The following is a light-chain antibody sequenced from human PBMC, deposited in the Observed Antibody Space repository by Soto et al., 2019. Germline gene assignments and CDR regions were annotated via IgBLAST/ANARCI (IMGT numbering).Light chain of an antibody. CDR2: DAS. V-gene: IGKV1-33*01. Sequence: DIQMTQSPSSLSASVGDRVTIACQANQDIGNYLNWYQQKPGKAPRLLIYDASNLEIGVPSRFSGSGSGTKFTLTIASLQPDDFATYYCQQYETFSGTFGPGTKVEI. CDR1: QDIGNY. J-gene: IGKJ1*01. CDR3: QQYETFSGT.